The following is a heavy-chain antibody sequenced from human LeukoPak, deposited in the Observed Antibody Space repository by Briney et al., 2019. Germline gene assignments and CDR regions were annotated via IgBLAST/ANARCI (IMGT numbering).Heavy chain of an antibody. CDR3: ARGLVDDYGDYDYFDY. Sequence: GSLRLSRAASGFIFSTYAMTWIRQPPGKGLEWIGEINHSGSTNYNPSLKSRVTIPVDTSKNQFSLKLSSVTAADTAVYYCARGLVDDYGDYDYFDYWGQGTLVTVSS. D-gene: IGHD4-17*01. CDR2: INHSGST. V-gene: IGHV4-34*01. CDR1: GFIFSTYA. J-gene: IGHJ4*02.